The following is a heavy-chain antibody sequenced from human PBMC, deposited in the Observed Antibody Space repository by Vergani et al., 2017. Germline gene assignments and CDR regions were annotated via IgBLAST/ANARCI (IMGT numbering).Heavy chain of an antibody. Sequence: VQLVESGGGVVQPGGSLRLSCAASGFTFSNYWMSWVRQAPGKGLEWVANIKQDGSERYYVDSVKGRFTISRDNAKNSLYLQMNSLRAEDTAVYYCARVGMIGTSWQLFDYWGQGTLVTVSS. J-gene: IGHJ4*02. V-gene: IGHV3-7*01. CDR2: IKQDGSER. CDR3: ARVGMIGTSWQLFDY. D-gene: IGHD6-13*01. CDR1: GFTFSNYW.